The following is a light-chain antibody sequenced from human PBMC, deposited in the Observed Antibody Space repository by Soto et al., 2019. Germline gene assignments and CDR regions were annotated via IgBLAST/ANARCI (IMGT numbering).Light chain of an antibody. CDR1: PSVSNS. V-gene: IGKV3-11*01. J-gene: IGKJ4*01. CDR3: QQRNKWPPVT. CDR2: DAS. Sequence: ESVLTQSPATLSLSPGERATLSCRASPSVSNSLAWYQHNPGQAPRLLIYDASNRATGVPTRVSGSGSGTDFTLTISSLEPEDLAVYYCQQRNKWPPVTFGGGTRVEIK.